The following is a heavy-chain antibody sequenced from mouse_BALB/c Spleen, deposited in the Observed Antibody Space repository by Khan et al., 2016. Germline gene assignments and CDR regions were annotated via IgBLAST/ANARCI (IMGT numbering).Heavy chain of an antibody. CDR3: ALLGLAY. Sequence: QLEESGPGLVKPSQSLSLTCTVTGYSITSDYAWNWIRQFPGNKLEWMGYIGYSGSTSYNPSLKSRISITRDTSKNQFFLQLNSVTTEDTATYYCALLGLAYWGQGTLVTVSA. D-gene: IGHD1-2*01. CDR1: GYSITSDYA. V-gene: IGHV3-2*02. CDR2: IGYSGST. J-gene: IGHJ3*01.